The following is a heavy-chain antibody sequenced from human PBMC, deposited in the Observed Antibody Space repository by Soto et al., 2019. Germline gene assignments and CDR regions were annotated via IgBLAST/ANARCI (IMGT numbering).Heavy chain of an antibody. CDR1: GSPFADYA. Sequence: QVQLLQSGAEVKKPGASVKFSFKAPGSPFADYAIHWVRLAPGQSLGWMGWINGGDGSTKYSQNFQDRVTFTRDTSATTAYMELNSLSSEDTAVYYCAQSSGWYALHYWGQGTLVTVSS. CDR3: AQSSGWYALHY. D-gene: IGHD6-19*01. J-gene: IGHJ4*02. CDR2: INGGDGST. V-gene: IGHV1-3*01.